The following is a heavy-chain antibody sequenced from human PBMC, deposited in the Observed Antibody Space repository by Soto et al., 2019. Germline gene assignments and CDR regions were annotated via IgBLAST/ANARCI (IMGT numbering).Heavy chain of an antibody. J-gene: IGHJ4*02. CDR1: GYNFSGYW. CDR2: IYPSDSDT. CDR3: ERGGVSNRNFEY. V-gene: IGHV5-51*01. Sequence: GESLKISFKFSGYNFSGYWIALVLQMPGKGLELMGIIYPSDSDTRYRPSFQGQVTISADKSISSAYLQWSSLRASDTAMYHCERGGVSNRNFEYWGQGTPVTVS. D-gene: IGHD3-3*01.